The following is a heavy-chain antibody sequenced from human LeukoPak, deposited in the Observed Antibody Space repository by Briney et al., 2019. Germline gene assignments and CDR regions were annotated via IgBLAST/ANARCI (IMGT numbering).Heavy chain of an antibody. D-gene: IGHD1-26*01. CDR3: ARDPSGYSGSYVPYYFDY. CDR1: GFTFSSYS. V-gene: IGHV3-21*01. CDR2: ISSSSSYI. J-gene: IGHJ4*02. Sequence: PGGSLRLSCAASGFTFSSYSMNWVRQAPGKGLEWVSSISSSSSYIYYADSVKGRFTISRDNAKNSLYLQMNSLRAEDTAVYYCARDPSGYSGSYVPYYFDYWGQGTLVTVSS.